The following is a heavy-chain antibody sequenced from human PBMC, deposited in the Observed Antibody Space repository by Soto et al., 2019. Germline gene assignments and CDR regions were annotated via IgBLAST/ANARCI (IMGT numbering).Heavy chain of an antibody. D-gene: IGHD3-3*01. Sequence: PGGSLRLSCAASGFTFSSYAMSWVRQATGKGLEWVSAISGSGGSTYYADSVKGRFTISRDNSKNTLYLQMNSLRAEDTAVYYCASRDGVFRFLEWLDYWGQGTLVTVSS. CDR1: GFTFSSYA. CDR3: ASRDGVFRFLEWLDY. J-gene: IGHJ4*02. CDR2: ISGSGGST. V-gene: IGHV3-23*01.